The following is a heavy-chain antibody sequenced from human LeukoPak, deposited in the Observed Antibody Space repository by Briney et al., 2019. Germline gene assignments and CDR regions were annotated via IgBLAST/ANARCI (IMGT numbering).Heavy chain of an antibody. J-gene: IGHJ4*02. V-gene: IGHV5-51*01. CDR2: IYPGDSDT. CDR3: AKGFCSSTSCYADFDY. D-gene: IGHD2-2*01. CDR1: GYSFTSCW. Sequence: GESLKISCKGSGYSFTSCWIGWVRQMPGKGLEWMGIIYPGDSDTRYSPSFQGQVTISADKSISTAYLQWSSLKASDTAMYYCAKGFCSSTSCYADFDYWGQGTLVTVSS.